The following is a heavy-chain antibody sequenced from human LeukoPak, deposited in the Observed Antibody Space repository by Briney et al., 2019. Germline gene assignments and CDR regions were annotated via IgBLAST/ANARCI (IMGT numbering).Heavy chain of an antibody. CDR1: GFTFSSYA. CDR3: AKDLWGCAGCYRSFDY. V-gene: IGHV3-23*01. J-gene: IGHJ4*02. Sequence: GGSLRLSCAASGFTFSSYAMSWVRQAPGKGLEWVSAISGGGDSTYYAGSVKGRFTMSRDNSKNTLYLQMNSLRAEDTAVYYCAKDLWGCAGCYRSFDYWGQGTLVTVSS. D-gene: IGHD2-2*01. CDR2: ISGGGDST.